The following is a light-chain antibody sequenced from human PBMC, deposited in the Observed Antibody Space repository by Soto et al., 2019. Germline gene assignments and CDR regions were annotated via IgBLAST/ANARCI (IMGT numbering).Light chain of an antibody. CDR3: QHYKAFSPWT. Sequence: DIQMTQSPSALYASVGDRVTITCRASQNISSWLAWYQQKPGKAPKSLIYDASSLESGVPSRLSGSGSGTEFTLTISNLQPDDSATYYCQHYKAFSPWTFGQGTKVEIK. J-gene: IGKJ1*01. CDR2: DAS. V-gene: IGKV1-5*01. CDR1: QNISSW.